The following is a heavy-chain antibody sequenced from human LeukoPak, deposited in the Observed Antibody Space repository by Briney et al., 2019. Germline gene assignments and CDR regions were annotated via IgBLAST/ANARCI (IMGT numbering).Heavy chain of an antibody. V-gene: IGHV1-69*13. CDR2: IIPIFGTA. D-gene: IGHD6-19*01. CDR3: ARGGVAVAGTPGAYYFDY. CDR1: GGTLSSYA. Sequence: ASVKVSCKASGGTLSSYAISWVRQAPGQGLEWMGGIIPIFGTANYAQKFQGRVTITADESTSTAYMELSSLRSEDTAVYYCARGGVAVAGTPGAYYFDYWGQGTLVTVSS. J-gene: IGHJ4*02.